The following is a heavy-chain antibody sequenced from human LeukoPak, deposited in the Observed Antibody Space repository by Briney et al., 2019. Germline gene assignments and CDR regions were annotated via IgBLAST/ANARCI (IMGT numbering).Heavy chain of an antibody. J-gene: IGHJ5*02. Sequence: GGSLRLSCAASGFTFSSYGMHWVRQAPGKGLEWVAFIRYDGSNKYYADSVKGRFTISRDNSKNTLYLQMNSLRAEDTAVYYCARVVLERASGWFDPWGQGTLVTVSS. CDR3: ARVVLERASGWFDP. D-gene: IGHD1-1*01. CDR1: GFTFSSYG. V-gene: IGHV3-30*02. CDR2: IRYDGSNK.